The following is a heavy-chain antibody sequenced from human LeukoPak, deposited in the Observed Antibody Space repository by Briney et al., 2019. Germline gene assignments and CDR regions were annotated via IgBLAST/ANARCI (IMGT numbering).Heavy chain of an antibody. CDR3: ARVPLYSSGWYAEIDY. V-gene: IGHV3-48*03. CDR2: ISSSGSTI. J-gene: IGHJ4*02. Sequence: GGSLRLSCAASGFTFSSYEMNWVRQAPGKGLEWVSYISSSGSTIYYADSVKGRFTISRDNAKNSLYLQMNSLRAEDTAVYYCARVPLYSSGWYAEIDYWGQGALVTVSS. D-gene: IGHD6-19*01. CDR1: GFTFSSYE.